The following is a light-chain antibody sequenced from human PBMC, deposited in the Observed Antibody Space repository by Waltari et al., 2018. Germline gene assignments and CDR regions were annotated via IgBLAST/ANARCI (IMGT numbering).Light chain of an antibody. CDR1: SSDVGNFNL. V-gene: IGLV2-23*02. CDR3: SSYTISSTYV. J-gene: IGLJ1*01. Sequence: QSALTQPASVSGSPGQSITISCTGTSSDVGNFNLVSWYQQYPGKAPKLMIYEVNTRPSGVSNRFSGSKSGNTASLTISGLQAEDEADYYCSSYTISSTYVVGTGTKVTVL. CDR2: EVN.